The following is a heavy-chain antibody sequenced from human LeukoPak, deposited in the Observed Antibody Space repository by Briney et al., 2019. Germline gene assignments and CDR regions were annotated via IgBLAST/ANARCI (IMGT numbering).Heavy chain of an antibody. CDR1: GFTFSSYG. CDR2: IWYDGSNK. CDR3: ARDERSDWSYFDY. Sequence: GRSLRLSCAASGFTFSSYGMHWVRQAPGKGLEWVAVIWYDGSNKYYADSVKGRFTISRDNSKNTLYLQMNSLRAEDTAVYYCARDERSDWSYFDYWGQGALVTVSS. D-gene: IGHD3-9*01. V-gene: IGHV3-33*01. J-gene: IGHJ4*02.